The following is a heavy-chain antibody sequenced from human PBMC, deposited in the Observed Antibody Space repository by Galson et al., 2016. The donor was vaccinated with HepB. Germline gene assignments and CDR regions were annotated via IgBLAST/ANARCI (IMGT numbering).Heavy chain of an antibody. J-gene: IGHJ4*02. CDR1: GDSITSAKW. Sequence: SETLSLTCAVSGDSITSAKWWSWLRQPPGKGLEWIGEIYHSGNTNYNPSLKSRVSMSVDTSKNQFSLNLSAVTAADTAVYYCARYCSSTSCSRYGDILTGYDGPFWGQGTLVTVSS. D-gene: IGHD2-2*01. CDR3: ARYCSSTSCSRYGDILTGYDGPF. CDR2: IYHSGNT. V-gene: IGHV4-4*02.